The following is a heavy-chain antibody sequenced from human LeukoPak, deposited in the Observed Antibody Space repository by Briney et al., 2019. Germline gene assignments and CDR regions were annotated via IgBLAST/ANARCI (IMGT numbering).Heavy chain of an antibody. V-gene: IGHV4-39*01. D-gene: IGHD5-18*01. Sequence: RASETLSLTCSVSGDSIRSNNYHWGWIRPSPGKGLEWIGTIDYSGNTYYNPSLNSRVTIYADTSRNQFSLKLSSVTAADTAIYYCVRRVNTYGGWFDRWGQGALVTVSS. J-gene: IGHJ5*02. CDR2: IDYSGNT. CDR3: VRRVNTYGGWFDR. CDR1: GDSIRSNNYH.